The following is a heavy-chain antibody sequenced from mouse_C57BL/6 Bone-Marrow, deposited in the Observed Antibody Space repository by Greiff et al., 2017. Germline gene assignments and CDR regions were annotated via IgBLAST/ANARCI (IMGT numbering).Heavy chain of an antibody. CDR2: IHPNSGST. CDR3: AKIDCSSYVRLAY. D-gene: IGHD3-2*01. Sequence: QVQLQQPVAELVKPGASVKLSCKASGYTFTSYWMHWVKQRPGQGLEWIGMIHPNSGSTNYNEKFKSKATLTVDKSSSTAYMQLSSLTSEDSAVYYCAKIDCSSYVRLAYWGQGTLVTVSA. V-gene: IGHV1-64*01. J-gene: IGHJ3*01. CDR1: GYTFTSYW.